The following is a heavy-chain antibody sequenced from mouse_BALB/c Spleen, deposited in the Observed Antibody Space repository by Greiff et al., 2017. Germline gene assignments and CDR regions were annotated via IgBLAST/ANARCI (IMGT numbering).Heavy chain of an antibody. CDR1: GYSITSGYY. J-gene: IGHJ3*01. Sequence: VQLKESGPGLVKPSQSLSLTCSVTGYSITSGYYWNWIRQFPGNKLEWMGYISYDGSNNYNPSLKNRISITRDTSKNQFFLKLNSVTTEDTATYYCARGYYGYEFAYWGQGTLVTVSA. V-gene: IGHV3-6*02. CDR3: ARGYYGYEFAY. CDR2: ISYDGSN. D-gene: IGHD1-2*01.